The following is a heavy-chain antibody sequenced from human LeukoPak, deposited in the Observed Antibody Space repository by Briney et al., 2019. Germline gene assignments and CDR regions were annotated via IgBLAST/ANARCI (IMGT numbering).Heavy chain of an antibody. J-gene: IGHJ4*02. CDR3: ARAPNDCSSTSCSDLDDY. D-gene: IGHD2-2*01. V-gene: IGHV3-21*01. CDR1: GFTVSSNS. Sequence: GGSLRLSCTVSGFTVSSNSMNWVRQAPGKGLEWVSSISSSSSYIYYADSVKGRFTISRDNAKNSLYLQMNSLRAEDTAVYYCARAPNDCSSTSCSDLDDYWGQGTLVTVSS. CDR2: ISSSSSYI.